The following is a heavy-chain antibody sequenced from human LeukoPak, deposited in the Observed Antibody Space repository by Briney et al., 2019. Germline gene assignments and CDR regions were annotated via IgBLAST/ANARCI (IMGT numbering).Heavy chain of an antibody. Sequence: PSETLTLTCTASGGSISSYYWSWLRQPAGKGLEWIGRIYSSGGTNYNPSLKSRVTMSIDTSKNQFSLKLISVTAADTAVYYCARDGLSGTGSGGYYYYGMDVWGQGTTVTVSS. D-gene: IGHD3-10*01. CDR1: GGSISSYY. J-gene: IGHJ6*02. CDR2: IYSSGGT. CDR3: ARDGLSGTGSGGYYYYGMDV. V-gene: IGHV4-4*07.